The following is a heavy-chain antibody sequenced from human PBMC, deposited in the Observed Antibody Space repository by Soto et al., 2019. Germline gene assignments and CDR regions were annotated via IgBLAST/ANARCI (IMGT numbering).Heavy chain of an antibody. CDR1: GFTFSSVV. CDR2: ISGSGDRT. CDR3: AKLGVRIATSGTDY. V-gene: IGHV3-23*01. J-gene: IGHJ4*02. Sequence: PGGSLRLSCAASGFTFSSVVMYWVRQAPGKGPEWVSAISGSGDRTYYADSVKGRFAISRDNSKNTLHLLMNSLRGDDTAVYYCAKLGVRIATSGTDYWGQGTLVTVSS. D-gene: IGHD6-13*01.